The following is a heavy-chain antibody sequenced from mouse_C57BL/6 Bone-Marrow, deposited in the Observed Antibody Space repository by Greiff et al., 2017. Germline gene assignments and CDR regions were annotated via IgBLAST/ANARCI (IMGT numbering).Heavy chain of an antibody. J-gene: IGHJ4*01. V-gene: IGHV1-18*01. D-gene: IGHD1-1*01. CDR2: ITPNNGGT. Sequence: EVQLQQSGPELVKPGASVKIPCKASGYTFTDYNMDWVKPSHGKSLEWIGAITPNNGGTIYNPKVKGKATLTVDKSSSNASLELRSRTSEYTAVYYCSRATTVPHYCAMDYWNQGTSDTGSS. CDR3: SRATTVPHYCAMDY. CDR1: GYTFTDYN.